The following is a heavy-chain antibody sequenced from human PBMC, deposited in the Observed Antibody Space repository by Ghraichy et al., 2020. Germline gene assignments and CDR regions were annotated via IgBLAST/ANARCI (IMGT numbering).Heavy chain of an antibody. Sequence: SETLSLTCAVSGCSISSSNWWSCVRQPPGKGLEWIGEIYHSGSTNYNPSLKSRVTISVDKSKNQFSLKLSSVTAADTAVYYCARDHSGYGYYFDYWGQGTLVTVSS. V-gene: IGHV4-4*02. CDR3: ARDHSGYGYYFDY. J-gene: IGHJ4*02. CDR2: IYHSGST. D-gene: IGHD5-12*01. CDR1: GCSISSSNW.